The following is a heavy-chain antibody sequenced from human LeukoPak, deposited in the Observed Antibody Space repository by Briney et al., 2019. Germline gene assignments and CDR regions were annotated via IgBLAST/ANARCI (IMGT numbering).Heavy chain of an antibody. V-gene: IGHV1-18*01. CDR3: ARAPGYSGYDGFDY. D-gene: IGHD5-12*01. J-gene: IGHJ4*02. CDR2: ISAYNGNT. Sequence: GASVKVSCKASGYTFTSYGISWVRQAPRQGLEWMGWISAYNGNTDYAQKFQGRVTMTTDTSTSTAYMELRSLRSDDTAVYYCARAPGYSGYDGFDYWGQGTLVTVSS. CDR1: GYTFTSYG.